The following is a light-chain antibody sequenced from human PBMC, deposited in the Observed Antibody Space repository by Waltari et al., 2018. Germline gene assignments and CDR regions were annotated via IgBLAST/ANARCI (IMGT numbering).Light chain of an antibody. V-gene: IGLV3-19*01. Sequence: SSELTQDPAVSVALGQTVRITCQGDSLRSYYASWYQQKPGQVPGCVIYGKNNRPSGIPDRFSGSSSGNTASLTITGAQAEDEADYYCNSRDSSGNHLGVFGGGTKLTVL. CDR1: SLRSYY. CDR2: GKN. CDR3: NSRDSSGNHLGV. J-gene: IGLJ3*02.